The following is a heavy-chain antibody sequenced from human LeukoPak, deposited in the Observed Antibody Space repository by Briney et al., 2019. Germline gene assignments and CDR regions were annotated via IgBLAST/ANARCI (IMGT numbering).Heavy chain of an antibody. CDR1: GFTFSSYG. D-gene: IGHD3-10*01. V-gene: IGHV3-30*18. Sequence: PGRSLRLSCAASGFTFSSYGMHWVRQAPGKGLEWVAVISYDGSNKYYADSVKGRFTISRDNSKNTLYLQMNSLRAEDTAVYYCAKEASPMVREVASDYWGQGTLVTVSS. CDR3: AKEASPMVREVASDY. CDR2: ISYDGSNK. J-gene: IGHJ4*02.